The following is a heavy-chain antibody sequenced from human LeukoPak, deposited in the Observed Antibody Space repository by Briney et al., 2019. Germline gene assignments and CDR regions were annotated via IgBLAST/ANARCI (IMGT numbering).Heavy chain of an antibody. CDR3: ARGPIPHTRDIEL. J-gene: IGHJ4*02. Sequence: GSSVKVSCKASGGTFSSYAISWVRQAPGQGLEWMGRIIPIFGTANYAQKFQGRVTITTDESTSTAYMELGSLRSEDTAVYYCARGPIPHTRDIELWGQGTLVTVSS. CDR2: IIPIFGTA. CDR1: GGTFSSYA. V-gene: IGHV1-69*05. D-gene: IGHD1-14*01.